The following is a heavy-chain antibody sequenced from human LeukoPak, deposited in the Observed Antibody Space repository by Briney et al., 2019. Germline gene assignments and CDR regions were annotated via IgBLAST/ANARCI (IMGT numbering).Heavy chain of an antibody. V-gene: IGHV3-33*06. J-gene: IGHJ4*02. Sequence: GGSLRLSCAASGFTFSSYGMHWVRQAPGKGLEWVAVIWYDGSNKYYADSVKGRFTISRDNSKNTLFLQMNSLTAEDTAVYYCAKDSKWFDYWGQGTLVTVSS. CDR3: AKDSKWFDY. CDR2: IWYDGSNK. CDR1: GFTFSSYG. D-gene: IGHD1-26*01.